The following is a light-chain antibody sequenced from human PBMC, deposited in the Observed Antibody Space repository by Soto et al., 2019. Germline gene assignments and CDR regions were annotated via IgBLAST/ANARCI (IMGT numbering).Light chain of an antibody. Sequence: EIVYTQSPGTLSLSPGEIATLSCRASQSVSSSSLAWNQQKPGQAPRLLIYSTSSRATGIPDRFSGSGSGTDFTLTISRLEPEDFAVYYCQQYGSSSITFGQGTRLEIK. CDR2: STS. CDR1: QSVSSSS. J-gene: IGKJ5*01. V-gene: IGKV3-20*01. CDR3: QQYGSSSIT.